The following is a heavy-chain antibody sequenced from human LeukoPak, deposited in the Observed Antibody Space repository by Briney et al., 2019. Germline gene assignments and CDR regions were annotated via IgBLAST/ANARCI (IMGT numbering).Heavy chain of an antibody. V-gene: IGHV3-33*01. CDR3: VRDNGPEQLALDL. D-gene: IGHD6-6*01. CDR1: GFTFSNLG. CDR2: IWFDGSDK. J-gene: IGHJ5*02. Sequence: GGSLTLSCAASGFTFSNLGMHWLRQAPGKGLEWVALIWFDGSDKKYADSVKGRFTISRDNSKNTLFLQMNSLRVEDTAVYYCVRDNGPEQLALDLWGKGTLVTVSS.